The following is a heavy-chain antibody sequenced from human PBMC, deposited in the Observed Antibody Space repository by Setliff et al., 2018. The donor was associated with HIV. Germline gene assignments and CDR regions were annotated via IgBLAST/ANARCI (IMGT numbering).Heavy chain of an antibody. V-gene: IGHV1-2*02. J-gene: IGHJ5*02. D-gene: IGHD6-6*01. CDR3: ARDWSMTSRESNWFDP. Sequence: ASVKVSCKASGFNFTNYYIHWVRQAPGEGLGWVGWISPDNANTRISQRFRGSVTMTRDRSINTAYMELSSLTSDDTAVYYCARDWSMTSRESNWFDPWGQGTLVTVSS. CDR1: GFNFTNYY. CDR2: ISPDNANT.